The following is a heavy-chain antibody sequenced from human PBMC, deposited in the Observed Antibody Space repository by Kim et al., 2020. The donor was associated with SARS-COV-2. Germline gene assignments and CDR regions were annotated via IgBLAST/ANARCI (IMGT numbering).Heavy chain of an antibody. CDR3: VKDLEGSDIVVVPAAIAGAGSLGY. Sequence: GGSLRLSCSASGFTFSSYAMHWVRQAPGKGLEYVSAISSNVGSTYYADSVKGRFTISRDNSKNTLYLQLSSLRAEATAVYYCVKDLEGSDIVVVPAAIAGAGSLGYWGQGTLVTVSS. CDR1: GFTFSSYA. J-gene: IGHJ4*02. CDR2: ISSNVGST. D-gene: IGHD2-2*01. V-gene: IGHV3-64D*06.